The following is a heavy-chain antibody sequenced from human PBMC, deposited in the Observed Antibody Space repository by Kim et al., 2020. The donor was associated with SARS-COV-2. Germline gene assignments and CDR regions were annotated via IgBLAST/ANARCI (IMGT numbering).Heavy chain of an antibody. V-gene: IGHV1-3*01. CDR2: INPGNGNT. CDR3: ARQLERQDFDY. CDR1: GYTFTSYA. D-gene: IGHD1-1*01. J-gene: IGHJ4*02. Sequence: ASVKVSCKSSGYTFTSYAMHWVRQAPGQRLEWMGWINPGNGNTKYSQKFQGRVTITRDTSASTAYMDLSSLRSEDTAVYYCARQLERQDFDYWGQGTLVTVSS.